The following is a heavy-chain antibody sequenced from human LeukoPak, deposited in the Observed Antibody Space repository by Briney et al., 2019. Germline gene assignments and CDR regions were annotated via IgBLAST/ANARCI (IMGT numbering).Heavy chain of an antibody. D-gene: IGHD6-19*01. CDR1: GGSLSSYY. CDR3: AKHFTIAVASNWFDP. CDR2: IYHRGIT. V-gene: IGHV4-59*08. Sequence: SETLSLTCTVSGGSLSSYYWSWIRQPPGKGLEWIGYIYHRGITNYNPSLKGRVTISLDKSKNQFSLKLSSVTAADTAVYYCAKHFTIAVASNWFDPWGQGTLVTVSS. J-gene: IGHJ5*02.